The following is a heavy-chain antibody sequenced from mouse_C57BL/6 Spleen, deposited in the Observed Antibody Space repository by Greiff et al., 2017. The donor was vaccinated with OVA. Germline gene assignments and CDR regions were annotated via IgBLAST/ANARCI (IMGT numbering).Heavy chain of an antibody. Sequence: EVMLVESAGGLVQPGRSMKLSCTASGFTFSDYYMAWVRQVPEKGLEWVANINYDGSSTYYLDSLKSRFIISRDNAKNILYLQMSSLKSEDTATYYCARLHYDYAMDYWGQGTSVTVSS. CDR3: ARLHYDYAMDY. CDR1: GFTFSDYY. J-gene: IGHJ4*01. V-gene: IGHV5-16*01. D-gene: IGHD1-1*01. CDR2: INYDGSST.